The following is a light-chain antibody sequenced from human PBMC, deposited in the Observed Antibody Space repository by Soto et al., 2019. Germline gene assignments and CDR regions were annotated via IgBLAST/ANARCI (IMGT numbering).Light chain of an antibody. CDR2: DAS. J-gene: IGKJ5*01. Sequence: DIHMTHSPSSLSASVGDIVTITCQASQDININLIWYQQKPGKAPKLLIYDASDLETGVPSRLSGSGSGTGFNFTISSLQPEDFATYYCQKYESLPLTCGQGTRLEIK. CDR3: QKYESLPLT. CDR1: QDININ. V-gene: IGKV1-33*01.